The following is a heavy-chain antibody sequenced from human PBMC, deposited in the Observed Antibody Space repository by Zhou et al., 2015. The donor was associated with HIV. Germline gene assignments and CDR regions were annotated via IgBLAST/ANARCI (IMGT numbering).Heavy chain of an antibody. CDR3: ARGRNGVTAALDY. Sequence: EVQLGGVVGEAWYRRGGSLSLSCTASGFIFDDFAMSWVRHRPGLGLEWISGISATGHGLFYANSVKGRFTISRHNFGKTLYLQLSSLSVEDTGTYYCARGRNGVTAALDYWGQGTLVTVAS. CDR1: GFIFDDFA. D-gene: IGHD3-3*01. CDR2: ISATGHGL. V-gene: IGHV3-23*04. J-gene: IGHJ4*02.